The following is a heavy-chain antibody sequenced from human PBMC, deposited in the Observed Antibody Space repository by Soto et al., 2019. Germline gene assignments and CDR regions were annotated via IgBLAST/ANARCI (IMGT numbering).Heavy chain of an antibody. J-gene: IGHJ6*02. V-gene: IGHV4-31*03. Sequence: SETLSLTCTVSGGSISSGGYYWSWIRQHPGKGLEWIGYIYYSGSTYYNPSLKSRVTKSVDTSKNQFSLKLSSVTAADTAVYYCARCGGSSPPPDYYYYGMDVWGQGTTVTVSS. CDR1: GGSISSGGYY. CDR3: ARCGGSSPPPDYYYYGMDV. CDR2: IYYSGST. D-gene: IGHD6-6*01.